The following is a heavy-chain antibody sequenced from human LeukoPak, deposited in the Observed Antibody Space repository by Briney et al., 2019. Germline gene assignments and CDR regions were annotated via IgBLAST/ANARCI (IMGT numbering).Heavy chain of an antibody. V-gene: IGHV4-39*07. CDR3: ARDTRYSSSWALPNY. CDR1: GGSISSSSYY. D-gene: IGHD6-13*01. J-gene: IGHJ4*02. Sequence: SQTLSLTCTVSGGSISSSSYYWGWIRQPPGKGLEWIGSIYYSGSTYYNPSLKSRVTISVDTSKNQFSLKLSSVTAADTAVYYCARDTRYSSSWALPNYWGQGTLVTVSS. CDR2: IYYSGST.